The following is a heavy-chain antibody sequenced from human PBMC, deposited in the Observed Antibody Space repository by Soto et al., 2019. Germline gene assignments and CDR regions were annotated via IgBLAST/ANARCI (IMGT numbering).Heavy chain of an antibody. J-gene: IGHJ5*01. CDR2: IYYSRRT. CDR3: ARHNYVNKWFDS. D-gene: IGHD3-16*01. Sequence: QLRLQESGPGQVKASETLSLTCSISGDSISSDQYCWGWVRQPPGKGLEWIGTIYYSRRTYYNPSLKGRATVSVDTSDTQFSLSLNSVTATDTAVYYCARHNYVNKWFDSWGQGTLVSVSS. CDR1: GDSISSDQYC. V-gene: IGHV4-39*01.